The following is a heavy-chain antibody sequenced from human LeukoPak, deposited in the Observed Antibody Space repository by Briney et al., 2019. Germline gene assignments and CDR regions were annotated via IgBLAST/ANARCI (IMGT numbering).Heavy chain of an antibody. CDR1: GFTFSSYG. J-gene: IGHJ6*02. D-gene: IGHD3-3*01. V-gene: IGHV3-30*03. CDR3: ARGELRFLEWSQKEYGMDV. Sequence: GRSLRLSCAASGFTFSSYGMHWVRQAPGKGLEWVAVISYDGSNKDYADSVKGRFTISRDNSKNTLYVQMNSLRAEDTAVYYCARGELRFLEWSQKEYGMDVWGQGTTVTVSS. CDR2: ISYDGSNK.